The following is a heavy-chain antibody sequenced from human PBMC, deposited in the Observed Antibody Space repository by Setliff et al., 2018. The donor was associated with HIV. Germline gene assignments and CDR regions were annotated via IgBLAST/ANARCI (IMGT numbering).Heavy chain of an antibody. CDR2: IYGTGST. CDR1: GGSISGSY. J-gene: IGHJ4*02. V-gene: IGHV4-4*07. CDR3: ARDLGSGRFDY. Sequence: LSLTCTVSGGSISGSYWNWFRRPAGQGLEWIGRIYGTGSTFYNPSFKSRATFAVDTARSQFSLNLRTVTAADTAVYYCARDLGSGRFDYWGQGTLVTVSS.